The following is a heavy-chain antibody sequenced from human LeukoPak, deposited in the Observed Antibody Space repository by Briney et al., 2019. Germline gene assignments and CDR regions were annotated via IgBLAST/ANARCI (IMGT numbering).Heavy chain of an antibody. CDR1: GGSISSYY. D-gene: IGHD6-6*01. V-gene: IGHV4-59*01. Sequence: SETLSLTCTVSGGSISSYYWSWIRQPPGKGLEWIGYIYYSGSTNYNPSLKSRVTISVDTSKNQFSLKLSSVTAADTAVYYCARGYSSSSGWFDPWGQGTLVTVSS. CDR3: ARGYSSSSGWFDP. J-gene: IGHJ5*02. CDR2: IYYSGST.